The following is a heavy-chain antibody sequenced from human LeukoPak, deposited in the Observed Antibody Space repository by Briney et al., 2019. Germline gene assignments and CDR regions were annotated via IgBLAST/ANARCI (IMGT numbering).Heavy chain of an antibody. CDR2: ISSSSSYI. V-gene: IGHV3-21*04. J-gene: IGHJ4*02. CDR3: ARLKAAAGSNFDY. CDR1: GFTFSSYS. Sequence: GGSLRLSCAASGFTFSSYSMNWVRQAPGKGLEWVSSISSSSSYIYYADSVKGRFTISRDTAKNSLYLQMNSLRAEDTALYYCARLKAAAGSNFDYWGQGTLVTVSS. D-gene: IGHD6-13*01.